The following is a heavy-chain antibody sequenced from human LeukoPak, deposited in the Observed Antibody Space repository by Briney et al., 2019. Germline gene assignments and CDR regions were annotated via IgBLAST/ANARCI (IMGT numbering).Heavy chain of an antibody. CDR2: INDSGSP. CDR1: GGSFSGYH. CDR3: ARRRFGELSFPRGKYSYYMDV. Sequence: KPSETLSLTCAFYGGSFSGYHWTWIRQPPGKGLDWIGEINDSGSPIYNPSLRNRVTISVDMSKNQFSVSLTSVTAADTGVYYCARRRFGELSFPRGKYSYYMDVWGKGTTVTISS. D-gene: IGHD3-10*01. V-gene: IGHV4-34*01. J-gene: IGHJ6*03.